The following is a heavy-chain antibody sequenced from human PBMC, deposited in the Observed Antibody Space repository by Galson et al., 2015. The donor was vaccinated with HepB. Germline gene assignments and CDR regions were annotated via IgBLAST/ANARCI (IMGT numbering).Heavy chain of an antibody. J-gene: IGHJ4*02. CDR2: FDPEDGET. Sequence: SVKVSCKVSGYTLTELSMHWVRQAPGKGLEWMGGFDPEDGETIYAQKFQGRVTMTEDTSTDTAYMELSSLRSEDTAVYYCATEEANDFWRRQLDYWGQGTLVTVSS. CDR1: GYTLTELS. CDR3: ATEEANDFWRRQLDY. D-gene: IGHD3-3*01. V-gene: IGHV1-24*01.